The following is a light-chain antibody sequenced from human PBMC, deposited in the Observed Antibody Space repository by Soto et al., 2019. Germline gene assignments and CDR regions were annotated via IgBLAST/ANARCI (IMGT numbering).Light chain of an antibody. J-gene: IGKJ1*01. CDR3: QQYNNWPPGA. Sequence: EIVMTQSPATLSVSPGERATLSCGASQSVSSNLAWYQQKPGQAPRLHIYGASTRATGIPARFSGSGSGTEFTLTISSLQSEDFAVYYCQQYNNWPPGAFGQGTKVEIK. CDR2: GAS. V-gene: IGKV3-15*01. CDR1: QSVSSN.